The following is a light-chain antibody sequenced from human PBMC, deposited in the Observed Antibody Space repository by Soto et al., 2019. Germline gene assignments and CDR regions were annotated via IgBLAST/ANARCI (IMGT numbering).Light chain of an antibody. Sequence: QSALTQPPSASGSPGQSVTISCSGITNDVGGYNYVSWFQQHPGKAPKLIIYDVTKRPSGVPDRFSGSRSGNTASLTVSGLQAEEEADDYCSSFAGTNYCVVFGGGTKVTVL. CDR3: SSFAGTNYCVV. J-gene: IGLJ2*01. V-gene: IGLV2-8*01. CDR1: TNDVGGYNY. CDR2: DVT.